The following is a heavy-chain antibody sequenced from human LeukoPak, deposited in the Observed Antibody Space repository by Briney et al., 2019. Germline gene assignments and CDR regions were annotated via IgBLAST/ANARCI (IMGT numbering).Heavy chain of an antibody. J-gene: IGHJ5*02. CDR1: GFTFSSYA. CDR2: ISSSGSTI. V-gene: IGHV3-48*04. CDR3: ARGKQQLVPNWFDP. Sequence: GGSLRLSCAASGFTFSSYAMNWVRQAPGKGLEWVSYISSSGSTIYYADSVKGRFTISRDNAKNSLYLQMNSLRAEDTAVYYCARGKQQLVPNWFDPWGQGTLVTVSS. D-gene: IGHD6-13*01.